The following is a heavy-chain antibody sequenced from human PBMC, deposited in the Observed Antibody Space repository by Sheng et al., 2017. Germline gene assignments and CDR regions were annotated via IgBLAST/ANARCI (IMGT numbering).Heavy chain of an antibody. CDR3: ARDSKMTTVTNFDY. D-gene: IGHD4-17*01. CDR2: IYYSGST. Sequence: QLQLQESGPGLVKPSETPSLTCTVSGGSISSSSYYWGWIRQPPGKGLEWIGSIYYSGSTYYNPSLKSRVTISVDTSKNQFSLKLSSVTAADTAVYYCARDSKMTTVTNFDYWGQGTLVTVSS. V-gene: IGHV4-39*07. CDR1: GGSISSSSYY. J-gene: IGHJ4*02.